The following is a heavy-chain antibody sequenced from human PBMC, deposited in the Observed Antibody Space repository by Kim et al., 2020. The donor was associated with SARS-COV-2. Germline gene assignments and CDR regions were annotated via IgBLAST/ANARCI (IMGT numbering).Heavy chain of an antibody. D-gene: IGHD6-13*01. J-gene: IGHJ4*02. CDR2: IYYSGST. V-gene: IGHV4-59*01. Sequence: SQTLSLTCTVSGGSISSYYWSWIRQPPGKGLVWIGYIYYSGSTNYNPSLKSRVTISVDTSKNQFSLKLSSVTAADTAVYYCARDGGSSWYVYFDYWGQGTLVTVSS. CDR3: ARDGGSSWYVYFDY. CDR1: GGSISSYY.